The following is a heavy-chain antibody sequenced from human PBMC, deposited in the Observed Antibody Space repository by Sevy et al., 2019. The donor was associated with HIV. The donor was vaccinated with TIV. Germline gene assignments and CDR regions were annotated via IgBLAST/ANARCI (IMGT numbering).Heavy chain of an antibody. CDR3: ARGHPHCSGGSCQKYYFDY. CDR2: IYSGGST. V-gene: IGHV3-53*01. Sequence: GGSLRLSCAASGFTVSSNYMSWVRQAPGKGLEWVSVIYSGGSTYYADSVKGRFTISRDNSKNTLYLKMNSLRAEDTAVYYCARGHPHCSGGSCQKYYFDYWGQGTLVTVSS. CDR1: GFTVSSNY. D-gene: IGHD2-15*01. J-gene: IGHJ4*02.